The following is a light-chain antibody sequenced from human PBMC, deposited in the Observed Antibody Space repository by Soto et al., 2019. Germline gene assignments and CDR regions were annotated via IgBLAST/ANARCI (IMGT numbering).Light chain of an antibody. V-gene: IGLV2-11*01. CDR2: DVN. J-gene: IGLJ3*02. Sequence: QSALTQPRSVSGSPGQSVTISCTGTSSDVGNYNYVSWYQQHPGKAPKLMIYDVNKRPSGVPDRFSGSKSGNTASLTISGLQTEDEADYYCCSYVGSYTWVFGGGTKLTVL. CDR1: SSDVGNYNY. CDR3: CSYVGSYTWV.